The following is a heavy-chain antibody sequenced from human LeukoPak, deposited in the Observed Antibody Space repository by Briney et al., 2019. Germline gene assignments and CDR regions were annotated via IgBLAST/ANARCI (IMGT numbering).Heavy chain of an antibody. J-gene: IGHJ4*02. D-gene: IGHD3-10*01. Sequence: GGSLRLSCAASGFTFSSYSMNWVRQAPGKGLEWVSGINWNGGSTGYADSVKGRFTISRDNAKNSLYLQMNSLRAEDTALYHCARSYGSGWPFDYWGQGTLVTVSS. V-gene: IGHV3-20*01. CDR3: ARSYGSGWPFDY. CDR2: INWNGGST. CDR1: GFTFSSYS.